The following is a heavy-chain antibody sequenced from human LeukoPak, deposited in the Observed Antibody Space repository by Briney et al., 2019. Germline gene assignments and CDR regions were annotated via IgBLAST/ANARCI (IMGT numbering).Heavy chain of an antibody. CDR2: IWYGGSNK. V-gene: IGHV3-33*01. D-gene: IGHD4-17*01. Sequence: PGKSLRLSCAASGFTFNSFAMHWVRQAPGKGLEWVAVIWYGGSNKCYADSVKGRFTISRDNSKNTVYLQMNSLRAEDSAIYYCARPYGDYYFDYWGQGTLVTVSS. CDR3: ARPYGDYYFDY. J-gene: IGHJ4*02. CDR1: GFTFNSFA.